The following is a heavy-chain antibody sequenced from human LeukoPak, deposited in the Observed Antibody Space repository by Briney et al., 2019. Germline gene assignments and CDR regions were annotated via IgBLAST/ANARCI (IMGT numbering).Heavy chain of an antibody. D-gene: IGHD6-13*01. CDR2: IYSGDNT. J-gene: IGHJ4*02. Sequence: GGSLRLSCAASGLTVSSNCMSWVRQAPGKGLEWVSVIYSGDNTYYADSVKGRFTISRDNAKNSLYLQMNSLRAEDTALYYCAKDIAAAGTAIDYWGQGTLVTVSS. V-gene: IGHV3-53*05. CDR3: AKDIAAAGTAIDY. CDR1: GLTVSSNC.